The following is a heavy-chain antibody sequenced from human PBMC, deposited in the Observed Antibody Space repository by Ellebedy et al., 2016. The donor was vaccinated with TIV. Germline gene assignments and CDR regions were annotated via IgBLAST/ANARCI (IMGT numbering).Heavy chain of an antibody. CDR1: GFTFSSFA. V-gene: IGHV3-30-3*01. Sequence: PGGSLRLSCVASGFTFSSFAMHWVRQAPGKGLEWVAIISYDGSEKYYADSVMGRFTISRDNVEDPVSLQMNSLRPEDTALYYCAGNGGHTLFDYWGQGTLVTVSS. D-gene: IGHD2-8*01. CDR2: ISYDGSEK. CDR3: AGNGGHTLFDY. J-gene: IGHJ4*02.